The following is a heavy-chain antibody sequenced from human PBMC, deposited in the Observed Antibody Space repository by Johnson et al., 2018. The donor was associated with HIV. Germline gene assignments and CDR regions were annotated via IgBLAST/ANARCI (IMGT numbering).Heavy chain of an antibody. D-gene: IGHD6-19*01. CDR3: AKVAVATAAGGVALDI. V-gene: IGHV3-7*02. Sequence: VQLVESGGGLVQPGGSLRLSCAASGFTFSNNWMSWVRQAPGKGLEWVANIKQDGSEKYYADSVRGRFTISRDNSKNTLYLQMNSLRAEDTAVYYCAKVAVATAAGGVALDIWGPGTMVTVS. CDR1: GFTFSNNW. CDR2: IKQDGSEK. J-gene: IGHJ3*02.